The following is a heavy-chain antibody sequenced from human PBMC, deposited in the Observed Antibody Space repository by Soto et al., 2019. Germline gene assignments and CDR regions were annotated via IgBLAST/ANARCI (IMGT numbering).Heavy chain of an antibody. D-gene: IGHD2-8*01. Sequence: ASVTVSCKASGYTFTGYYMHWVRQAPGQGLEWMGWINPNSGGTNYAQKFQGWVTMTRDTSISTAYMELSRLRSDDTAVYYCARAPYCTNGVCYSNWFDPWGQGTLVTVSS. CDR3: ARAPYCTNGVCYSNWFDP. V-gene: IGHV1-2*04. J-gene: IGHJ5*02. CDR2: INPNSGGT. CDR1: GYTFTGYY.